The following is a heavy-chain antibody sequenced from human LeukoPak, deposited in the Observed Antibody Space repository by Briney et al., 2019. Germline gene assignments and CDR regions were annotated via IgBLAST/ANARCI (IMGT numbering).Heavy chain of an antibody. CDR2: IKQEGSEK. CDR1: GFTFSNYW. Sequence: GGSLRLSCAASGFTFSNYWMSWVRQAPGKGLEWVANIKQEGSEKHYVDSVKGRFTISRDNAKNSLYLQMDSLRAEDTAVYYCARSRSAGYWGQGTLVTVSS. J-gene: IGHJ4*02. CDR3: ARSRSAGY. V-gene: IGHV3-7*01.